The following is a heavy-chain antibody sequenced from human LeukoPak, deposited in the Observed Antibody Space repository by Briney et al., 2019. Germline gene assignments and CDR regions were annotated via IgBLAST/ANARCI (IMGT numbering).Heavy chain of an antibody. CDR1: GLTFSSYS. Sequence: GGSLRLSCAASGLTFSSYSMNWVRQAPGKGLEWVSSISSSSSYIYYADSVKGRFTISRDNAKNSLYLQMSSLRAEDTAVYYCAREVVPAAIDYWGQGTLVTVSS. CDR3: AREVVPAAIDY. V-gene: IGHV3-21*01. CDR2: ISSSSSYI. D-gene: IGHD2-2*01. J-gene: IGHJ4*02.